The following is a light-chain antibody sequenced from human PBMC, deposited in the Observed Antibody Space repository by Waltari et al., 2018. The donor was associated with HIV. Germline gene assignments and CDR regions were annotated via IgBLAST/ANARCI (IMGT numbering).Light chain of an antibody. CDR1: QRIRSS. V-gene: IGKV1-39*01. J-gene: IGKJ4*01. CDR2: AAS. CDR3: QQSYITPLT. Sequence: IQLTQSPSSLSASVGDRVTITCRASQRIRSSLNWYQQKPGKAPNLLIYAASSLQSGVPSRFSGSGSGTDFTLTISSLQPEDFATYYCQQSYITPLTFGGGTKVEIK.